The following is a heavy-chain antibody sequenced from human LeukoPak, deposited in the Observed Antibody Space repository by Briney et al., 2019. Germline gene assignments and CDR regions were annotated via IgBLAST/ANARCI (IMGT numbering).Heavy chain of an antibody. CDR1: GGSISSYY. D-gene: IGHD3-16*02. V-gene: IGHV4-4*09. CDR2: IYTSGST. J-gene: IGHJ1*01. CDR3: ASWVYDDYVWGSYRYRYFQH. Sequence: SETLSLTCTVSGGSISSYYWSWIRQPPGKALEWIGYIYTSGSTNYNPSLKSRVTISVDTSKNQFSLKLSSVTAADTAVYYCASWVYDDYVWGSYRYRYFQHWGQGTLVTVSS.